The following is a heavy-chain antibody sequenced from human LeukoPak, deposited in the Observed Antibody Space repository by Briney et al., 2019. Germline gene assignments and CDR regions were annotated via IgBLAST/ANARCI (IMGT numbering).Heavy chain of an antibody. Sequence: ASVTVSCTASGDSFTDYYLHWARQAPGQGLEWMGWINPNTGGTNYAQKFRGRVTMTRDTSANTASMDLRRLTSDDTSVYYCAREEGSTSPARRGEYFQRWGQGTLVTVSS. V-gene: IGHV1-2*02. CDR2: INPNTGGT. D-gene: IGHD1-26*01. CDR1: GDSFTDYY. CDR3: AREEGSTSPARRGEYFQR. J-gene: IGHJ1*01.